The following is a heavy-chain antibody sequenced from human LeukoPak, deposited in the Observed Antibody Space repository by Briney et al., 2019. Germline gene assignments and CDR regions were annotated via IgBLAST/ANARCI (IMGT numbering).Heavy chain of an antibody. Sequence: PGGSLRLSCAASGFTVRNNYMTWVRQAPGKGLEWVSIIYSGDSTSYADSVKGRFTISRDNSKNTLYLQMNSLRAEDTAVYYCAKHLWRDLLWSGEGCYFGSWGQGTLVTVSS. V-gene: IGHV3-53*01. CDR2: IYSGDST. CDR3: AKHLWRDLLWSGEGCYFGS. D-gene: IGHD3-10*01. J-gene: IGHJ4*02. CDR1: GFTVRNNY.